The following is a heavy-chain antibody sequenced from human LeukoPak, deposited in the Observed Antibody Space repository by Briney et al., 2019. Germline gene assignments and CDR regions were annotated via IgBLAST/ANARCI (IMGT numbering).Heavy chain of an antibody. Sequence: GSSVKVSCKASGGSLSSFALNWVRQTPGQGLEWMGGIIPIFGSTNYAQKFQVRVTITADESTNTAYMELNSLRSEDTGVYYCARVMVVAGNGGYFLYWGRGTLVTVSS. CDR1: GGSLSSFA. V-gene: IGHV1-69*01. CDR2: IIPIFGST. CDR3: ARVMVVAGNGGYFLY. D-gene: IGHD2-15*01. J-gene: IGHJ1*01.